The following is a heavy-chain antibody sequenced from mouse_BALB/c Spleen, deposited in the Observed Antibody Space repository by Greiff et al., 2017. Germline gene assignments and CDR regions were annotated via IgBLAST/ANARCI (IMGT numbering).Heavy chain of an antibody. CDR2: ISSGGSYT. V-gene: IGHV5-9-4*01. D-gene: IGHD1-1*01. Sequence: EVQGVESGGGLVKPGGSLKLSCAASGFTFSSYAMSWVRQSPEKRLEWVAEISSGGSYTYYPDTVTGRFTISRDNAKNTLYLEMSSLRSEDTAMYYCARAYYGSSYYYAMDYWGQGTSVTVSS. CDR1: GFTFSSYA. CDR3: ARAYYGSSYYYAMDY. J-gene: IGHJ4*01.